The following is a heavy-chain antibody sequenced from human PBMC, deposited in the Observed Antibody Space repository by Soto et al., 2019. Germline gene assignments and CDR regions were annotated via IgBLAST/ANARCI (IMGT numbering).Heavy chain of an antibody. CDR1: GGSISSSSYY. CDR3: ARLVQGAAPQPNWLDP. D-gene: IGHD6-13*01. Sequence: SETLSLTCTVSGGSISSSSYYWRWIRQPPGKGLEWIGSIYYSGSTYYNPSLKSRVTISVDTSKNQFSLKPSSVAAADTAVYYCARLVQGAAPQPNWLDPWGQGTMVTVYS. CDR2: IYYSGST. V-gene: IGHV4-39*01. J-gene: IGHJ5*02.